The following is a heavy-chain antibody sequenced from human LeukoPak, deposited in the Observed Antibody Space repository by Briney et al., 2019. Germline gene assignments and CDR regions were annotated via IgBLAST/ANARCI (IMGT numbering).Heavy chain of an antibody. V-gene: IGHV1-18*01. J-gene: IGHJ4*02. Sequence: ASVKVSCKASGYAFSSTGLNWVRQAPGQGLEWMGWISAYNGNTNYAQKLQGRVTMTTDTSTSTAYMELRSLRSDDTAVYYCAREVGTTGTTNYWGQGTLVTVSS. CDR1: GYAFSSTG. D-gene: IGHD1-1*01. CDR2: ISAYNGNT. CDR3: AREVGTTGTTNY.